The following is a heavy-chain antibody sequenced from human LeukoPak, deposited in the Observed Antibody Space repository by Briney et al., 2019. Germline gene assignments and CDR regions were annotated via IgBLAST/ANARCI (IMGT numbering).Heavy chain of an antibody. CDR1: GGSISSHY. V-gene: IGHV4-59*11. CDR3: AISSYYYYYYMDV. J-gene: IGHJ6*03. Sequence: SETLSLTCTVTGGSISSHYWSWIRQPPGKGLEWIGYIYYSGSTNYNPSLKSRVTISVDTSKNRFSLKLSSVTAADTAVYYCAISSYYYYYYMDVWGKGTTVTVSS. CDR2: IYYSGST.